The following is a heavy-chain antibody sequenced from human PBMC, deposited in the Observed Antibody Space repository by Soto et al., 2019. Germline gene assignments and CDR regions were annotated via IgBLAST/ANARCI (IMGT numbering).Heavy chain of an antibody. CDR2: INHSGST. V-gene: IGHV4-34*01. Sequence: QVQLQQWGAGLLKPSETLSLTCAVYGGSFSGYYRSWIRQPPGKGLEWIGEINHSGSTNYNPSLKSRVTISVDTSKNQFSLTLSSVTAADTAVYYCARGLHPRISKGTFDYWGRGTLVTVSS. J-gene: IGHJ4*02. D-gene: IGHD2-15*01. CDR3: ARGLHPRISKGTFDY. CDR1: GGSFSGYY.